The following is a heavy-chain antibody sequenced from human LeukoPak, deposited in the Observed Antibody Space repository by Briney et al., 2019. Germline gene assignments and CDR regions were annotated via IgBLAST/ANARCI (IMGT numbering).Heavy chain of an antibody. V-gene: IGHV3-23*01. J-gene: IGHJ4*02. CDR3: AKGGGSGTCGRFDY. CDR1: GFTFSNYV. Sequence: GGSLRLSCAASGFTFSNYVMTWVRQAPGKGLEWVSTIPASGDNTYYADSVKGRFTIARDNSKNTLYLQMNSLRAEDTAVYYCAKGGGSGTCGRFDYWGQGTLVTVSS. CDR2: IPASGDNT. D-gene: IGHD2-8*02.